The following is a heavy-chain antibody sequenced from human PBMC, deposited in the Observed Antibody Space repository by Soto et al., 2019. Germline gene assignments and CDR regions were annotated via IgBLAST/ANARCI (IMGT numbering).Heavy chain of an antibody. D-gene: IGHD3-3*01. CDR1: GYTFTGYY. Sequence: ASVKVSCKASGYTFTGYYMDSLRHAPGQGLEWMGWINPNSGGTNYAQKFQGWVTMTRDTSISTAYMELSRLRSDDTAVYYCARNRRVGFWSGHTCFDTWGQGTLVTVYS. J-gene: IGHJ5*02. V-gene: IGHV1-2*04. CDR3: ARNRRVGFWSGHTCFDT. CDR2: INPNSGGT.